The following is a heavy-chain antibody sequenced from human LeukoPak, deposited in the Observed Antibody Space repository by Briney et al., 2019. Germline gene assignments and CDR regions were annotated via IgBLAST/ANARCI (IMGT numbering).Heavy chain of an antibody. CDR1: GASMSNHY. Sequence: SETLSLTCTVSGASMSNHYWSWIRQPPGKRLEWIGYIYDSETTNYNPSLKSRVTMSVDTSMNQFSLKLTSVTAADTALYYCASRPADSTWYGVFDYWSRGTLVTVSS. CDR3: ASRPADSTWYGVFDY. J-gene: IGHJ4*02. D-gene: IGHD6-13*01. V-gene: IGHV4-59*11. CDR2: IYDSETT.